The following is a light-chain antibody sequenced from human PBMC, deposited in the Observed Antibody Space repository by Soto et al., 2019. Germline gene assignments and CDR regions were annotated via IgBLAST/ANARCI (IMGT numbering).Light chain of an antibody. CDR3: ISYTGSSTSYV. Sequence: QSALTQPASVSGSPGQSITISCSGTSSDVGSYDYVAWYQQFPGKTPKLMIYEVSNRPSGVSYRFSGSKSGNTASLTISGLQAEDEADYYCISYTGSSTSYVFGTGTKVTVL. J-gene: IGLJ1*01. CDR1: SSDVGSYDY. V-gene: IGLV2-14*01. CDR2: EVS.